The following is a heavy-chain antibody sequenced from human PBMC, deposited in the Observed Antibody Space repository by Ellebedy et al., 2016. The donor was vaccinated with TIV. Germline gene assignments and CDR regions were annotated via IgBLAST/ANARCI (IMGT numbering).Heavy chain of an antibody. J-gene: IGHJ4*02. CDR1: GFSVSGDY. CDR3: ARDHPLGIENFDY. Sequence: PGGSLRLSCAASGFSVSGDYMSRVRQAPGQGLEWVSVIYKAGSTHYGDSVKGRFTVSRDNSKNTVDLQMNSLRGEDTAMYYCARDHPLGIENFDYWGQGTLVTVSS. D-gene: IGHD7-27*01. V-gene: IGHV3-66*01. CDR2: IYKAGST.